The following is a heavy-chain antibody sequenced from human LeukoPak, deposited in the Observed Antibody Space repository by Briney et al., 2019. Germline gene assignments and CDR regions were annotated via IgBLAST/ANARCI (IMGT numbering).Heavy chain of an antibody. Sequence: GGSLRLSCAASGFTFSSYAMSWVRQAPGKGLEWVSAISGSGGSTYYADSVKGRFTISRDNSKNTLYLQMNSLRAEDTAVYYCAKLNRGAAAGTYADYWGQGTLVTVFS. D-gene: IGHD6-13*01. CDR3: AKLNRGAAAGTYADY. J-gene: IGHJ4*02. CDR2: ISGSGGST. CDR1: GFTFSSYA. V-gene: IGHV3-23*01.